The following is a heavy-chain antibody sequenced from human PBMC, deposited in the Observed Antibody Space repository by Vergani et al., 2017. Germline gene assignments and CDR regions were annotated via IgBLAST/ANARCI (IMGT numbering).Heavy chain of an antibody. CDR1: GFTFSSFG. J-gene: IGHJ6*03. D-gene: IGHD2/OR15-2a*01. Sequence: QVHLVESGGGVVQPGGSLKLSCTASGFTFSSFGMHWVRQAPGKGLEWLGLVWFDGNNKYYADSVKGRFTISRDNSKNALYLQMDSLSPEDTAVYYCAKDLGGCNSISCSYYMDVWGKGTTVTV. CDR2: VWFDGNNK. CDR3: AKDLGGCNSISCSYYMDV. V-gene: IGHV3-30*02.